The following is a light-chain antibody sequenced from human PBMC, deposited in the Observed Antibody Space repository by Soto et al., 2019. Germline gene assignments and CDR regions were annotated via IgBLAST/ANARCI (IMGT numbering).Light chain of an antibody. CDR1: SSDIGSQSF. CDR3: SSYSTSYTWV. Sequence: QSALTQPASVSGSPGQSITISCTGTSSDIGSQSFVSWHQQRPGKAPKFIIYGVTNRPSGVSNRFSGSKSGNTASLTISGLQADDEADYYCSSYSTSYTWVFGGGTKLTVL. V-gene: IGLV2-14*01. J-gene: IGLJ3*02. CDR2: GVT.